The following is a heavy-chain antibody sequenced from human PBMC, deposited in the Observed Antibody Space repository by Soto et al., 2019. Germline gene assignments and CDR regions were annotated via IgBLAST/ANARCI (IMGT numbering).Heavy chain of an antibody. CDR2: ISGSGGST. V-gene: IGHV3-23*01. Sequence: EVQLLESGGGLVQPGGSLRLSCAASGFTFSTYAMSWVRQAPGKGLEWVSAISGSGGSTYYADSVKGRFTISRDISKNTLYLQMNSLGAEDTAVYYCATDSYGMDVWGQGTTVTVSS. CDR1: GFTFSTYA. J-gene: IGHJ6*02. CDR3: ATDSYGMDV.